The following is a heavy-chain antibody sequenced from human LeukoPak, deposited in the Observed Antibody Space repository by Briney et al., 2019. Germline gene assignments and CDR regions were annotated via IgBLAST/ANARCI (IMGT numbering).Heavy chain of an antibody. CDR3: ATVWKGVIKDYYDSSGYYAPAD. CDR2: ISYDGSNK. Sequence: GGSLRLSCAASGFTFSSYAMHWVRQAPGKGLEWVAVISYDGSNKYYADSVKGRFTISRDNSKNTLYLQMNSLRAEDTAVYYCATVWKGVIKDYYDSSGYYAPADWGQGTLVTVSS. J-gene: IGHJ4*02. CDR1: GFTFSSYA. D-gene: IGHD3-22*01. V-gene: IGHV3-30-3*01.